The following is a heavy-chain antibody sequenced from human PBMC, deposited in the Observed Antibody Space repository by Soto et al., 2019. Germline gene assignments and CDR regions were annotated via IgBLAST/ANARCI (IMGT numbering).Heavy chain of an antibody. J-gene: IGHJ4*02. CDR2: IDWDYDK. D-gene: IGHD2-15*01. Sequence: SGPTLVNPTQTLTLTCTFSGFSLSTRGMCVSWIRQPPGKALEWLARIDWDYDKYYSTSLKTRLTISKDTPKNQVVLTLTNMDPVDTATYYCARMKRGYCSGASCYGFDYWGQGTPVTSPQ. CDR1: GFSLSTRGMC. CDR3: ARMKRGYCSGASCYGFDY. V-gene: IGHV2-70*11.